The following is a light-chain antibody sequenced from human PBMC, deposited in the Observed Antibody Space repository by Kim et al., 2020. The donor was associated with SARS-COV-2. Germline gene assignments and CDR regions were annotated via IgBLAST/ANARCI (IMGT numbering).Light chain of an antibody. CDR2: EVS. V-gene: IGLV2-8*01. Sequence: QSALTQPPSASGSPGQSVTISCTGTSSDVGDYDYVSWYQLHPGKAPKLMMSEVSKRPSGVPDRFSGSKSGNTASLTVSGLQAEDEADYYCSSYAGSNNLVFGGGTQLTVL. J-gene: IGLJ3*02. CDR1: SSDVGDYDY. CDR3: SSYAGSNNLV.